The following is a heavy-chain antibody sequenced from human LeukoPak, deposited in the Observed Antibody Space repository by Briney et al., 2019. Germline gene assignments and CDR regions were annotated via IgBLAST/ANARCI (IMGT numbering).Heavy chain of an antibody. CDR1: GFTFSGFW. CDR2: IKQDGSEK. D-gene: IGHD6-13*01. V-gene: IGHV3-7*01. CDR3: EKVVIIAAAEAIDS. Sequence: PGGSLRLSCAASGFTFSGFWLGWVRQAPGKGLEWVANIKQDGSEKYYVDSVKGRFTISRDNVKNTLYLQMNSLRAEDTAVYYCEKVVIIAAAEAIDSWGQGTLFTVSS. J-gene: IGHJ4*02.